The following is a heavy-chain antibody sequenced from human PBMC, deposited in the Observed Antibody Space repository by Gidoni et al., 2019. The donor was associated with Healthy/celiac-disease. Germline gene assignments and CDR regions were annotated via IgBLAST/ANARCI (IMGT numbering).Heavy chain of an antibody. CDR2: ISGSGGRT. V-gene: IGHV3-23*01. D-gene: IGHD3-16*02. Sequence: EVQLLESGGGLVQPGGSLRLSCAASGFTFSSYAMSWVRQAPGKGLEWVSAISGSGGRTYYADSVKGRFTISRDNSKNTLYLQMNSLRAEDTAVYYCAKYRAYYYYGMDVWGQGTTVTVSS. CDR1: GFTFSSYA. CDR3: AKYRAYYYYGMDV. J-gene: IGHJ6*02.